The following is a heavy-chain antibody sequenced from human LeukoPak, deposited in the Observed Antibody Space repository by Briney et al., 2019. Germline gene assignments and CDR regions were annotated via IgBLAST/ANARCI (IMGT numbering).Heavy chain of an antibody. Sequence: GGSLRLSCTASGFSFSNHYMRWIRQAPGKGLGWVANINEDGSNKWHLGSVKGRFTVSRDNARNSRYLQMNSLRVEDTAVYYCTRVIVAVPGYFDYFDFWGQGVLVTVSS. V-gene: IGHV3-7*01. CDR2: INEDGSNK. D-gene: IGHD6-19*01. J-gene: IGHJ4*02. CDR3: TRVIVAVPGYFDYFDF. CDR1: GFSFSNHY.